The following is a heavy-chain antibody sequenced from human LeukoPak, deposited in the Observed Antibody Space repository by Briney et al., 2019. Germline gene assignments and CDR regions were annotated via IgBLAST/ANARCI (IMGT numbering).Heavy chain of an antibody. CDR3: ARVKLITGFDY. Sequence: ASVKVSCKSSGYTFTAYRMHWVRQAPGQGLEWVGWINPNSGGSNYAQRFQGRVTVTRDTSINTAYMELSRLRPDDTAVYYCARVKLITGFDYWGQGTLVTVSS. CDR1: GYTFTAYR. V-gene: IGHV1-2*02. CDR2: INPNSGGS. J-gene: IGHJ4*02. D-gene: IGHD3-22*01.